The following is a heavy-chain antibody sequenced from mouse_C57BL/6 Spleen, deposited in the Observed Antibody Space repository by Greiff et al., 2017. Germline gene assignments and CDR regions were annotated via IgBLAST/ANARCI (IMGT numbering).Heavy chain of an antibody. D-gene: IGHD1-2*01. CDR2: IYPGSGNT. Sequence: QVQLQQSGAELVRPGASVKLSCKASGYTFTDYYINWVKQRPGQGLEWIARIYPGSGNTYYNEKFKGKATLTAEKSSSTAYMQLSSLTSEDSAVYFCAREEALRPFDCWGQGTTLTVSS. V-gene: IGHV1-76*01. J-gene: IGHJ2*01. CDR1: GYTFTDYY. CDR3: AREEALRPFDC.